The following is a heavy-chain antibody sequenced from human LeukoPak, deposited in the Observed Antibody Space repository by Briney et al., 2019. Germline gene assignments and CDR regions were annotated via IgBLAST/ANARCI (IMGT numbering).Heavy chain of an antibody. CDR1: GGSISRYY. D-gene: IGHD3-3*01. Sequence: SETLSLTCTVSGGSISRYYWSWVRHPPGKGLEWIGHLYYSGSTNYNPSLKSRVTISVDTSKNQFSLKLSSVTAADTAVYYCARATTYYDFWSGYSSRAFDIWGQGTMVTVSS. J-gene: IGHJ3*02. CDR2: LYYSGST. V-gene: IGHV4-59*01. CDR3: ARATTYYDFWSGYSSRAFDI.